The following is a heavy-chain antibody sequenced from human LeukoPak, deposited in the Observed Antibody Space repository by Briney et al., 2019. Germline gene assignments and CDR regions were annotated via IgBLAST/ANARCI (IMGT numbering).Heavy chain of an antibody. CDR1: GFTFTSYA. V-gene: IGHV3-23*01. CDR2: ISDSGGSN. Sequence: GGSLRLSCAASGFTFTSYAMTWVRQAPGMGLEWVSSISDSGGSNYYAASVKGRFTISRDNSKNTLYVQLNSLGAEDTAIYYCARGLRDGYNYPFGYWGQGTLVTVSS. D-gene: IGHD5-24*01. CDR3: ARGLRDGYNYPFGY. J-gene: IGHJ4*01.